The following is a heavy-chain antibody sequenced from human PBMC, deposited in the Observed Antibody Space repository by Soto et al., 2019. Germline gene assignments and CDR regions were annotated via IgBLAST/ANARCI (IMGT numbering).Heavy chain of an antibody. CDR2: VYRGGSA. CDR1: GFTVTSNH. D-gene: IGHD6-19*01. Sequence: GGSLRLSCTASGFTVTSNHMNWVRQAPGKGLEWVSAVYRGGSAKYADSVKGRFTISRHPSRNTLELQMNSLRVGDTAVYYCARDLSSGSGWYGGFDAWGQGTLVTVAS. V-gene: IGHV3-53*04. J-gene: IGHJ4*02. CDR3: ARDLSSGSGWYGGFDA.